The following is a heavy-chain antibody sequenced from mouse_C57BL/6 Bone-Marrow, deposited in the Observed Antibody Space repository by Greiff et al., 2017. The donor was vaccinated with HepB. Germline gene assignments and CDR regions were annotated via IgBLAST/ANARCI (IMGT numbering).Heavy chain of an antibody. D-gene: IGHD2-2*01. CDR2: IDPSDSYT. V-gene: IGHV1-69*01. J-gene: IGHJ2*01. CDR1: GYTFTSYW. Sequence: QVQLQQPGAELVMPGASVKLSCKASGYTFTSYWMHWVKQRPGQGLEWIGEIDPSDSYTNYNQKFKGKSTFTVDKSSSTAYMQLSSLTSEDSAVYYCATLWLRNYWGQGTTLTVSS. CDR3: ATLWLRNY.